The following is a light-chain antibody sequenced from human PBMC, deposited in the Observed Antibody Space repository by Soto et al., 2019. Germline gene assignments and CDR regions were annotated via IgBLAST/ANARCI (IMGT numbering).Light chain of an antibody. J-gene: IGKJ3*01. CDR2: STS. V-gene: IGKV1-39*01. CDR1: QSISLF. CDR3: QQSYTTPQFT. Sequence: DIQLTQSPSSLSASVGDRVTITCRASQSISLFLNWYQHKPGKAPQLLIYSTSNLQSGVPSRFTGSGSGTDFTLTINSLQPVDFATYYCQQSYTTPQFTFGPGTKVDIK.